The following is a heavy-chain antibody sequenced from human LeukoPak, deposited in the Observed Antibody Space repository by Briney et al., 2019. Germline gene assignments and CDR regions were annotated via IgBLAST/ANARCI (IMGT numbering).Heavy chain of an antibody. D-gene: IGHD2-2*01. CDR3: AREVQPAAMFYYYYYMDV. Sequence: GGSLRLSCAASGFTFSSYAMHWVRQAPGKGLEWVAVISYDGSNKYYADSVKGRFTISRDNSKNTLYLQMNSLRAEDTAVYYCAREVQPAAMFYYYYYMDVWGKGTTVTVSS. V-gene: IGHV3-30-3*01. CDR1: GFTFSSYA. CDR2: ISYDGSNK. J-gene: IGHJ6*03.